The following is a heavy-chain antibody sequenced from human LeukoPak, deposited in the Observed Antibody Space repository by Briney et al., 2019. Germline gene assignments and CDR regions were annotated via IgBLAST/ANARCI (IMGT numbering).Heavy chain of an antibody. J-gene: IGHJ4*02. D-gene: IGHD6-6*01. CDR1: GFTFSGYE. CDR3: ARGGLAARPDY. Sequence: GGSPRLSCASCGFTFSGYEMNWVRQAPGKGLEWVSYISSSSSAIYYADSVKGRFTISRDNAKNSLYLQMNSLRAEDTAVYYCARGGLAARPDYWGQGTLVTVSS. V-gene: IGHV3-48*03. CDR2: ISSSSSAI.